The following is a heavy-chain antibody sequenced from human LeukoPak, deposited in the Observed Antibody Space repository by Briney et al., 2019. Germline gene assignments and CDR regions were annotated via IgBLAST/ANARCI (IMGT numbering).Heavy chain of an antibody. V-gene: IGHV4-34*01. Sequence: PSEALSLTCAVYGGSFSGYYWSWIRQPPGKGLEWTGEINHSGSTNYNPSLKSRVTISVDTSKNQFSLKLSSVTAADTAVYYCARWRRTDIVVVPAAQHNWFDPWGQGTLVTVSS. CDR2: INHSGST. CDR3: ARWRRTDIVVVPAAQHNWFDP. CDR1: GGSFSGYY. D-gene: IGHD2-2*01. J-gene: IGHJ5*02.